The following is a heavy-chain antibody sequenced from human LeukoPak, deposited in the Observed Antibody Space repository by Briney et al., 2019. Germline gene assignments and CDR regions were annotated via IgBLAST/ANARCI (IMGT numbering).Heavy chain of an antibody. CDR3: AKVDPGSHYFDY. CDR2: ISWNSGSI. D-gene: IGHD1-26*01. Sequence: PGGSLRLSCAASGFTFDDYAMHWVRQAPGKGLEWVSGISWNSGSIGYADSVKGRFTISRDNAKNSLYLQMNSLRAEDTALYYCAKVDPGSHYFDYWGQGTLVTVSS. J-gene: IGHJ4*02. CDR1: GFTFDDYA. V-gene: IGHV3-9*01.